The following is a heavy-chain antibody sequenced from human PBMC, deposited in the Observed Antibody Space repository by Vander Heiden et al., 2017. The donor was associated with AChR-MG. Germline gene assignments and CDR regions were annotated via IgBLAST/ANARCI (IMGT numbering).Heavy chain of an antibody. CDR2: IFSNDEK. Sequence: QVTLKESGPVLVKPTETLTLTCTVSGFSLSNARMGVSWIRQPPGKALEWIAHIFSNDEKSYSTSLKSRLTISKDTSKSQVVLTMTNMDPVDTATHYCARIQGSGSYYGFEFDPWGQGTLVTVSS. D-gene: IGHD3-10*01. CDR1: GFSLSNARMG. J-gene: IGHJ5*02. CDR3: ARIQGSGSYYGFEFDP. V-gene: IGHV2-26*01.